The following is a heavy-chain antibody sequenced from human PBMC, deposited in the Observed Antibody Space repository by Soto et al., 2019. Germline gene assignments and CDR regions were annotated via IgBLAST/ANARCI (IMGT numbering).Heavy chain of an antibody. CDR1: GASIDSYY. CDR2: IYYSGST. Sequence: PSETLSLTCTVSGASIDSYYWNWIRQPPGKGLEWIGYIYYSGSTTYNPSLKTRVTISVDRSKNQFSLKLTSVTAADTAVYYCARDRTPFDSSAYYSGLDVWGQGTTVTVSS. D-gene: IGHD3-22*01. V-gene: IGHV4-59*13. J-gene: IGHJ6*02. CDR3: ARDRTPFDSSAYYSGLDV.